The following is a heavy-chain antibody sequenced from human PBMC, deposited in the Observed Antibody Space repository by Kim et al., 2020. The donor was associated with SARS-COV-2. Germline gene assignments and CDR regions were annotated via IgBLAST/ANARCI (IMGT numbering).Heavy chain of an antibody. Sequence: GGSLRLSCTASGFTFSGYAMSWVRQAPGKGLEWVSAISDGANRKYYADAVKVRGTISRDNAKNTLDVYMTVLSLKTADAAEYASNDVFKSGISYYD. CDR3: ASNDVFKSGISYYD. V-gene: IGHV3-23*01. J-gene: IGHJ6*01. CDR1: GFTFSGYA. CDR2: ISDGANRK. D-gene: IGHD3-10*01.